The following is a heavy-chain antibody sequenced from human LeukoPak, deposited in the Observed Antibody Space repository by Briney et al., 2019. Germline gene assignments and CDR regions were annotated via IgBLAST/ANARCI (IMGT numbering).Heavy chain of an antibody. Sequence: PSETLSLTCTVSGYSISSGYYWGWIRQPPGKGLEWIGSIYHSGSTYYNPSLKSRVTISVDTSKNQFSLKLSSVTAADTAVYYCASNFYNWNDATRLDYWGQGTLVTVSS. J-gene: IGHJ4*02. CDR2: IYHSGST. D-gene: IGHD1-20*01. CDR3: ASNFYNWNDATRLDY. V-gene: IGHV4-38-2*02. CDR1: GYSISSGYY.